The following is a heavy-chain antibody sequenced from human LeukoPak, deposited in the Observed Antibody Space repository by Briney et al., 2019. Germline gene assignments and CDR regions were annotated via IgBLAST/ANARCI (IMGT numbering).Heavy chain of an antibody. D-gene: IGHD3-22*01. CDR3: ARVDSSGYLRDGYYFDY. J-gene: IGHJ4*02. CDR1: GGTFSSYA. Sequence: ASVKVSCKASGGTFSSYAISWVRQAPGQGLEWMGGIIPIFGTANYAQKFQGRVTITADESTSTAYMELSSLRSEDTAVYYCARVDSSGYLRDGYYFDYWGQGTLVTVS. V-gene: IGHV1-69*13. CDR2: IIPIFGTA.